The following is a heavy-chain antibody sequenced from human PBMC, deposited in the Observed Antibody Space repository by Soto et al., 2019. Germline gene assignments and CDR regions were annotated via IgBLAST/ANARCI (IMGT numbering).Heavy chain of an antibody. CDR3: TRDQDYYGSGSYSNWFDP. D-gene: IGHD3-10*01. Sequence: GRSLRLCYTASGCNFGDYAMSWFRQATGKGLEWVGFIRSKAYGGTTEYAASVKGRFTISRDDSKSIAYLQMNSLKTEDTAVYYCTRDQDYYGSGSYSNWFDPWGQGTLVTVSS. CDR2: IRSKAYGGTT. J-gene: IGHJ5*02. V-gene: IGHV3-49*03. CDR1: GCNFGDYA.